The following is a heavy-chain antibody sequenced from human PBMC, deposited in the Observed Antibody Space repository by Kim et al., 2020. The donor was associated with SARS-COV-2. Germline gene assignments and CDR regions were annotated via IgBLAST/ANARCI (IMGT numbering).Heavy chain of an antibody. V-gene: IGHV4-34*01. Sequence: SETLSLTCAVYGGSFSGYYWSWIRQPPGKGLEWIGEINHSGSTNYNPSLKSRVTISVDTSKNQFSLKLSSVTAADTAVYYCSRMDYYYIDVWGTGTTVTV. CDR1: GGSFSGYY. CDR3: SRMDYYYIDV. CDR2: INHSGST. J-gene: IGHJ6*03. D-gene: IGHD2-15*01.